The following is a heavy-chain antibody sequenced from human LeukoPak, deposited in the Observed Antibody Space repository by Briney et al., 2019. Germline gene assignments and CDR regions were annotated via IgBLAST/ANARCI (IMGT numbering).Heavy chain of an antibody. CDR1: GFRFSTSD. D-gene: IGHD3-10*01. V-gene: IGHV3-13*04. CDR2: IGTVGDT. CDR3: ARVLPGSRSYDY. Sequence: GGSLRLSCAASGFRFSTSDMHWVRHSTGKGLEWVSAIGTVGDTYYAASVRGRFTISREDDKSSLYLQMNNLRVGDTAVYYCARVLPGSRSYDYWGQGTLVSVSS. J-gene: IGHJ4*02.